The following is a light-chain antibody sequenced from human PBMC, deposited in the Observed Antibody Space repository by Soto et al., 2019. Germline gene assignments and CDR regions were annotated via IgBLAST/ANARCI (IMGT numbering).Light chain of an antibody. Sequence: IVLTQSPATLSLSPGEGATLSCRASQSIFSPYLAWYQQIPGQAPRLLIYSTSTRATGVPDRFSGSGSGTDFTLTIRRLETGDFAVYYCQHFGNSQYTFGQGTKLEIK. CDR1: QSIFSPY. V-gene: IGKV3-20*01. CDR3: QHFGNSQYT. CDR2: STS. J-gene: IGKJ2*01.